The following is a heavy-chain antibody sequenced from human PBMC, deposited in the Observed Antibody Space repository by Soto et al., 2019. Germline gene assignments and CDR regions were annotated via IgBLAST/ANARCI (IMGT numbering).Heavy chain of an antibody. V-gene: IGHV1-18*01. CDR3: ARDMASVGSWCKTNWFDP. Sequence: ASVKVSCKASGYTFTSYGISWVRQAPGQGLEWMGWISAHNGNTNYAQKLQGRVTMTTDTSTSTAYMELRSLRSDDTAVYYCARDMASVGSWCKTNWFDPWGQGTMVTVST. CDR2: ISAHNGNT. CDR1: GYTFTSYG. D-gene: IGHD6-13*01. J-gene: IGHJ5*02.